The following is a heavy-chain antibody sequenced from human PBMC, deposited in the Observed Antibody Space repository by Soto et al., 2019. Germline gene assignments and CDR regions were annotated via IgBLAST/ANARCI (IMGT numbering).Heavy chain of an antibody. CDR3: ARALRFKTYYYYGMDV. CDR2: INHSGST. CDR1: GGSFSGYY. J-gene: IGHJ6*02. V-gene: IGHV4-34*01. Sequence: PSETLSLTCAVYGGSFSGYYWSWIRQPPGKGLEWIGEINHSGSTNYNPSLKSRVTISVDTSKNQFSLKLSSVTAADTALFYCARALRFKTYYYYGMDVWGQGTTVTVSS. D-gene: IGHD3-3*01.